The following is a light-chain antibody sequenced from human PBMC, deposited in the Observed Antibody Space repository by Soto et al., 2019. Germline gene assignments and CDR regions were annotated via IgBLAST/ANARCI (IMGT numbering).Light chain of an antibody. V-gene: IGLV2-8*01. CDR2: EVT. J-gene: IGLJ2*01. CDR3: SSYAGINTLV. CDR1: SSDVGGYNY. Sequence: QPVLTQPASVSGSPGQSITISCTGTSSDVGGYNYVSWYQQRPGKAPKLIIYEVTQRPSGVSDRFSGSKSGNTATLTVSGLQAEDEADYHCSSYAGINTLVFGGGTKLTVL.